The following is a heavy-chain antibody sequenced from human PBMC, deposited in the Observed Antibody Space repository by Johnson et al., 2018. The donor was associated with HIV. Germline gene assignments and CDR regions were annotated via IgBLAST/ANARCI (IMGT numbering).Heavy chain of an antibody. V-gene: IGHV3-NL1*01. CDR2: IYSGGST. D-gene: IGHD2/OR15-2a*01. CDR1: GLSFSNHA. J-gene: IGHJ3*02. Sequence: QVQLVESGGGVVQPGRSLRLSCVVSGLSFSNHAIYWVRQAPGKGLEWVSVIYSGGSTYYADSVKGRFTISRDNSKNTLYLQMNSLRAEDTAVYYCAKARARFYGAFDMWGQGTMVTVSS. CDR3: AKARARFYGAFDM.